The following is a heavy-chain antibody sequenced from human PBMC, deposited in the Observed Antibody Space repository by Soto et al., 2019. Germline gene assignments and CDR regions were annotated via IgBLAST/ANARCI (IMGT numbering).Heavy chain of an antibody. Sequence: QVQPVQSGAEVKKPGSSVKVSCKASGGTFSSYAISWVRQAPGQGLEWMGGIIPIFGTANYAQKFQGRVTITADESTSTAYMELSSLRSEDTAVYYCASRAYCGGDCSPLSGSNAFDIWGQGTMVTVSS. D-gene: IGHD2-21*02. V-gene: IGHV1-69*01. CDR3: ASRAYCGGDCSPLSGSNAFDI. CDR2: IIPIFGTA. CDR1: GGTFSSYA. J-gene: IGHJ3*02.